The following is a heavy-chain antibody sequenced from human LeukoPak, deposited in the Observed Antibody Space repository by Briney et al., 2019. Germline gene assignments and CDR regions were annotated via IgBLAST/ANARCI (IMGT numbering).Heavy chain of an antibody. D-gene: IGHD3-22*01. V-gene: IGHV4-34*01. CDR3: ARGDYYDSSGYKVDY. CDR1: GGSFSGYY. J-gene: IGHJ4*02. CDR2: INHSGST. Sequence: PSETLSLTCAVYGGSFSGYYWSWIRQPPGKGLEWIGEINHSGSTNYNPSLKSRVTISVDTSKNQFSLKLSSVTAADTAVNYCARGDYYDSSGYKVDYWGQGTLVTVSS.